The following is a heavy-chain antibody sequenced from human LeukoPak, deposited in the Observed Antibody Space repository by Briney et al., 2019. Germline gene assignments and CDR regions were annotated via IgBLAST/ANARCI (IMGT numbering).Heavy chain of an antibody. CDR3: ARSPSPYSSGWYFDY. CDR2: TYQRSKWYN. J-gene: IGHJ4*02. D-gene: IGHD6-19*01. Sequence: SQTLSLTRAISGDSVSINSAAWNWLRQSPSRGLEWLGRTYQRSKWYNDYAVSVKSRITINPDISKNQFSLQLNSVTPEDTAVYYCARSPSPYSSGWYFDYWGQGTLVTVSS. CDR1: GDSVSINSAA. V-gene: IGHV6-1*01.